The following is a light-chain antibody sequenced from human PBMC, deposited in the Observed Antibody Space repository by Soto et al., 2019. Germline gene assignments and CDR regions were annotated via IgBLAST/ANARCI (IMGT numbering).Light chain of an antibody. CDR1: QSISSF. Sequence: DIQMTQSPSSLSASVGDRVTITCRASQSISSFLNWYQQKPGKAPRLLIYAASSLQSGVPSRFSASGSETDFTLTISSLQPEDFATYYCQQSYSTPETFGQGTKVEIK. V-gene: IGKV1-39*01. CDR3: QQSYSTPET. J-gene: IGKJ1*01. CDR2: AAS.